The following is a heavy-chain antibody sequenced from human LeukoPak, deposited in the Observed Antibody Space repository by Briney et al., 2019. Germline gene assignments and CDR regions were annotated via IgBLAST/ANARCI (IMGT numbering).Heavy chain of an antibody. CDR3: AHRLKDSSGYLPYFDY. CDR2: IYWDDDK. J-gene: IGHJ4*02. D-gene: IGHD3-22*01. Sequence: ESGPTLVKPTQTLTLTCTFSGFSLTTSGVGVGWIRQPPGKALEWLALIYWDDDKRYSPSLKSRLTITKDTSKNQVVLTMTNMDPVDTATYYCAHRLKDSSGYLPYFDYWGQGTLVTVSS. CDR1: GFSLTTSGVG. V-gene: IGHV2-5*02.